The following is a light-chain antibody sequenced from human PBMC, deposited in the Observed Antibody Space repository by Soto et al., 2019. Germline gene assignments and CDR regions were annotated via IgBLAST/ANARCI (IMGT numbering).Light chain of an antibody. V-gene: IGKV3-20*01. CDR1: QSTSGKY. Sequence: IVLTQSPGTLSLSPGESATLSCRTSQSTSGKYLAWYQQRPGLAPRLLVYGASRRATGISDRFRGSGSGTEFTLTISGLEPEDCAVYFCQHYGSSPPVTFGQGTRLDVK. CDR2: GAS. J-gene: IGKJ5*01. CDR3: QHYGSSPPVT.